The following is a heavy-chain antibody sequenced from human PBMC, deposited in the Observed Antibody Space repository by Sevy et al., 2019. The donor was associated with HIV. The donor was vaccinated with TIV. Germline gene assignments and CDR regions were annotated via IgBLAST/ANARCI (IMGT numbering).Heavy chain of an antibody. V-gene: IGHV3-21*01. CDR2: ISSSGSYI. D-gene: IGHD6-13*01. CDR1: GFTFSAST. J-gene: IGHJ4*02. Sequence: GGSLRLSCAASGFTFSASTINWVRQAPGKGLEWISSISSSGSYIHYADSVKGRFTISRDNAKNSVYLQMNSLRVEDTAVYYCARGGSNWPYFDYWGQGTLVTVSS. CDR3: ARGGSNWPYFDY.